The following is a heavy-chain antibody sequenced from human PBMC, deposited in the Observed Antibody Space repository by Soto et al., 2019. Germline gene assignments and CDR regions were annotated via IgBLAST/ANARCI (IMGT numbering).Heavy chain of an antibody. Sequence: SGTLSLTCTVPGGSISSYYWGWVRQPPGEGLEWIVYIYYSGSTNYNPSLKSRVTISVDTSKNQFSLKLSSVTAADTAVYYCARDRRVLTGYHTLYGPLDVWGQGTTVTVS. J-gene: IGHJ6*02. V-gene: IGHV4-59*01. CDR3: ARDRRVLTGYHTLYGPLDV. CDR1: GGSISSYY. CDR2: IYYSGST. D-gene: IGHD3-9*01.